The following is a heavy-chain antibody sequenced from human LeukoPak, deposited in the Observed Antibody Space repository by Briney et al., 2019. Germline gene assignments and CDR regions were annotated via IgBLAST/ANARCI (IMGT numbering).Heavy chain of an antibody. V-gene: IGHV4-59*01. D-gene: IGHD6-13*01. CDR1: GGSITNNY. Sequence: SETLSLTCIVSGGSITNNYWNWIRQPPGKGLEWVGYIYYSGTTNYNPSLKSRVTISVDTSKNQFSLKLSSVTAADTAMYYCASGSAVAAAGDHWGQGTLVTDSS. CDR2: IYYSGTT. J-gene: IGHJ4*02. CDR3: ASGSAVAAAGDH.